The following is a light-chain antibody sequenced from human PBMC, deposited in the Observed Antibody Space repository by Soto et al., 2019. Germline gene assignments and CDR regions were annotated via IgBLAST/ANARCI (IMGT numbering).Light chain of an antibody. J-gene: IGKJ1*01. V-gene: IGKV3-11*01. CDR2: DAS. Sequence: EIVLTQSPATLSLSLGERATLSCRASQSVISYLAWYQQKPGQAPRLLIYDASNRATGIPARFSGSGSGTDFTLTISSLEPEDFAVYYCRQRSNWPWTFGQGTKVEIK. CDR1: QSVISY. CDR3: RQRSNWPWT.